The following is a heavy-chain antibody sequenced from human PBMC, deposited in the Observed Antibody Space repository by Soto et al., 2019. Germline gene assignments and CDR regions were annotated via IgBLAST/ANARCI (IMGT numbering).Heavy chain of an antibody. CDR2: ISAYNGNT. V-gene: IGHV1-18*01. CDR3: ARDSHILTGYYDFDY. CDR1: GYTFTSYG. Sequence: ASVKVSCKASGYTFTSYGISWVRQAPGQGLEWMGWISAYNGNTNYAQKLQGRVTMTTDTSTSTAYMEMRSLRSEDTAVYYCARDSHILTGYYDFDYWGQGTLVTVSA. J-gene: IGHJ4*02. D-gene: IGHD3-9*01.